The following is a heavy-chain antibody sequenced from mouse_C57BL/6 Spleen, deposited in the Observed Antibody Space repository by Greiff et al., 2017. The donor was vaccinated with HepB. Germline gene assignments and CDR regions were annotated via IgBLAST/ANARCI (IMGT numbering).Heavy chain of an antibody. J-gene: IGHJ1*03. V-gene: IGHV1-64*01. CDR1: GYTFTSYW. CDR2: IHPNSGST. D-gene: IGHD1-1*01. CDR3: ARGFYYYGSSYWYFDV. Sequence: QVQLQQPGAELVKPGASVKLSCKASGYTFTSYWMHWVKQRPGQGLEWIGMIHPNSGSTNYKEKFKSKATLTVDKSSSTAYMQLSSLSSEDSAVYYCARGFYYYGSSYWYFDVWGTGTTVTVSS.